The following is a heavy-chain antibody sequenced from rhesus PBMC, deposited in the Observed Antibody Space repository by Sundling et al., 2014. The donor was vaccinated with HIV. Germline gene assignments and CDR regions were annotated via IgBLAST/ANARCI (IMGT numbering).Heavy chain of an antibody. CDR2: ISSGGGST. J-gene: IGHJ4*01. Sequence: EVQLVDSGGGLVQPGGSLRLSCAASGFTFSNYGMYWVRQAPGKGLEWISAISSGGGSTDYADPVKGRFTISRDNSKNTLSLQMNSLRAEDTAVYYCAKDQDDYGSSLDYVGPGSPGHRLL. CDR3: AKDQDDYGSSLDY. V-gene: IGHV3S42*01. D-gene: IGHD4-4*01. CDR1: GFTFSNYG.